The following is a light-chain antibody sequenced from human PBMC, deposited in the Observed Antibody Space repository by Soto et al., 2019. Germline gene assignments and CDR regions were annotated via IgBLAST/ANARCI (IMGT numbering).Light chain of an antibody. J-gene: IGKJ1*01. CDR1: QSVSSSY. CDR2: GAS. Sequence: EIVLTQSPGTLSLSPGERATLSCSASQSVSSSYLAWYQQKPGQAPRLLIYGASSRATGIPDRFSGSGSGTDFTLAISSLQPEDSATYYCLQDINYPWTFGQGTKVDIK. CDR3: LQDINYPWT. V-gene: IGKV3-20*01.